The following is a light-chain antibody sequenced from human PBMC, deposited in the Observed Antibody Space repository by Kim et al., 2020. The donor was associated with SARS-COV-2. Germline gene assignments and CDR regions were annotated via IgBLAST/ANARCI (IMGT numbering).Light chain of an antibody. J-gene: IGLJ1*01. V-gene: IGLV4-69*01. CDR2: VNGDASK. CDR3: QTWGTGFYV. CDR1: RGNANYA. Sequence: VKLTCSLARGNANYATEWHQRQPRKGLGYLMKVNGDASKTRGDGFPDRFSASGSGAGRYLPISGLQSEEEADYYCQTWGTGFYVFGTGTKVTVL.